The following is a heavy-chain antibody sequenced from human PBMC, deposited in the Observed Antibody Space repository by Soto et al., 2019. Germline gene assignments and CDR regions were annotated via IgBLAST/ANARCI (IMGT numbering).Heavy chain of an antibody. V-gene: IGHV4-4*07. CDR1: GGSISSFY. Sequence: SETLSLTCTVSGGSISSFYWSWIRQTAGKGLEWSGRIYSGGRNNYNPSLKSRVTMSVDTSKNQFSLRLISVTAAHTAMYYCARGSSRWDYWGQGTRGTVSP. CDR3: ARGSSRWDY. J-gene: IGHJ4*02. D-gene: IGHD6-13*01. CDR2: IYSGGRN.